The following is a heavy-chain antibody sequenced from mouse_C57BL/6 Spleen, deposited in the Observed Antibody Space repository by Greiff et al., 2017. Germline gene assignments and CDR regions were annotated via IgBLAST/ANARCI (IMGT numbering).Heavy chain of an antibody. CDR2: IHPNSGST. D-gene: IGHD4-1*02. V-gene: IGHV1-64*01. CDR1: GYTFTSYW. CDR3: ARSAQLALFAY. J-gene: IGHJ3*01. Sequence: VQLQQPGAELVKPGASVKLSCKASGYTFTSYWMHWVKQRPGQGLEWIGMIHPNSGSTNYNEKFKSKATLTVDKSSSTAYMQLSSLTSEDSAVYYCARSAQLALFAYWGQGTLVTVSA.